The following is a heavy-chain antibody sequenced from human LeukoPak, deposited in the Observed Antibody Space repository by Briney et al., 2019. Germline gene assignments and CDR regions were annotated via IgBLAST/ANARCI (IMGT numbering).Heavy chain of an antibody. CDR2: INHSGST. D-gene: IGHD3-10*01. J-gene: IGHJ5*02. V-gene: IGHV4-59*11. Sequence: SETLSLTCTVSGGSISSHYWSWIRQPPGKGLEWIGEINHSGSTNYNPSLKSRVTMSVETSKNQFSLKLSSVTAAATAVYYCARDGPLGSGSYWGGDNWFDPWGQGTLVTVSS. CDR1: GGSISSHY. CDR3: ARDGPLGSGSYWGGDNWFDP.